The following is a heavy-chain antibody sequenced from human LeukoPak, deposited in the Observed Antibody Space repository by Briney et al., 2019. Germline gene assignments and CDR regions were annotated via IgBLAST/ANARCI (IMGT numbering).Heavy chain of an antibody. CDR1: GFTVRDSY. V-gene: IGHV3-53*01. D-gene: IGHD3-10*01. CDR2: IYVSGTT. Sequence: GGSLRLSCAASGFTVRDSYMSWVRQAPGKRLEWLAFIYVSGTTFYAASVKGRFTISRDNSKNAVYLQMNNLRAEDTALYYCGRHAYGGSPPLSWGQGALVTVSS. J-gene: IGHJ4*02. CDR3: GRHAYGGSPPLS.